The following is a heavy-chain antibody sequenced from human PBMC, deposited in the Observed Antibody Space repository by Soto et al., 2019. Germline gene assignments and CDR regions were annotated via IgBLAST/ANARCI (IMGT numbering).Heavy chain of an antibody. CDR2: IYYTGST. CDR1: GGSINNYY. Sequence: PSETLSLTCTVSGGSINNYYLSWIRQPPGKGLEWMGYIYYTGSTNYNPSLKSRVTISVDTSTNQFSLKLSSVTAADTALYYCARHCSGTSCFSHFDSWGQGTLVTVSS. J-gene: IGHJ4*02. CDR3: ARHCSGTSCFSHFDS. V-gene: IGHV4-59*08. D-gene: IGHD2-2*01.